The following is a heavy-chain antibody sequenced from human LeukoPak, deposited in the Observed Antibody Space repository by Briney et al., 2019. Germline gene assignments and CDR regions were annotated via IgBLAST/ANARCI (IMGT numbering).Heavy chain of an antibody. D-gene: IGHD5-12*01. J-gene: IGHJ4*02. CDR1: GFIFSSNG. CDR3: AKSTTRARYSGYDDY. Sequence: GGCLLLSCAASGFIFSSNGMNWVRQAPGKGLEWVSYIRGSSSTIYYADSVKGRFTISRDNSKNTLYLQMNSLRAEDTAVYYCAKSTTRARYSGYDDYWGQGTLVTVSS. CDR2: IRGSSSTI. V-gene: IGHV3-48*01.